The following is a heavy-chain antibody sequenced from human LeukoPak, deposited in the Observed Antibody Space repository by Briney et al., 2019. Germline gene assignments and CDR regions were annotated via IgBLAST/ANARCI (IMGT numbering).Heavy chain of an antibody. CDR3: ARRHSMVRGVMRFSDFYS. V-gene: IGHV3-33*01. D-gene: IGHD3-10*01. J-gene: IGHJ4*02. CDR2: IWDDGSNK. CDR1: GFTFSSYA. Sequence: GGSLRLSCAASGFTFSSYAMHRVRQAPGKGLEWVAVIWDDGSNKYYADSVKGRFTISRDNSKNTLYLQMNSLRAEDTAVYYCARRHSMVRGVMRFSDFYSWGQGTLVTVSS.